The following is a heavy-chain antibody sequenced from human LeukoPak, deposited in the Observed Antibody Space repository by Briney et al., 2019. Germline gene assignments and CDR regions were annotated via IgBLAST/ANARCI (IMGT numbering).Heavy chain of an antibody. CDR2: VGAGGRRT. D-gene: IGHD3-10*01. CDR1: GFTFSSYA. V-gene: IGHV3-23*01. J-gene: IGHJ4*02. CDR3: AEGLDYYGSGSYDH. Sequence: GGSLRLSCAASGFTFSSYAMTWVRQAPGKGLEWVSTVGAGGRRTYYADSVRGRFTISRDNSKSTVYLQMNTLRAEDTAVYYCAEGLDYYGSGSYDHWGQGTLVTVSS.